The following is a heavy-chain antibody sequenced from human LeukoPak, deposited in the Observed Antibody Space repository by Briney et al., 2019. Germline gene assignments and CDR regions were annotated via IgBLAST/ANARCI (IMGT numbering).Heavy chain of an antibody. CDR3: ARPRYGDYPAYYFDY. J-gene: IGHJ4*02. Sequence: GESLKISCKGSGYSFTSYWIGWVRQMPGKGLEWMGIIYPGDSDTRYSPSFQGQDTISADKSISTAYLQWSSLKASDTAMYYCARPRYGDYPAYYFDYWGQGTLVTVSS. CDR2: IYPGDSDT. V-gene: IGHV5-51*01. D-gene: IGHD4-17*01. CDR1: GYSFTSYW.